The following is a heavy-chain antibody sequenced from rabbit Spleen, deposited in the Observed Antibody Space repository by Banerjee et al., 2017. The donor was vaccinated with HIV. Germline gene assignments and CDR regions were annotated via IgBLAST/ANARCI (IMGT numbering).Heavy chain of an antibody. CDR1: GVSFSGSSY. D-gene: IGHD1-1*01. CDR3: ARDTSSSFSSYGMDL. CDR2: IETGSSGFT. J-gene: IGHJ3*01. Sequence: QSLEESGGDLVKPGASLTLTCIASGVSFSGSSYMCWVRQAPGKGLEWITCIETGSSGFTYFANWAKGRFTISKSSSTTVTLQMTSLTAADTATYFCARDTSSSFSSYGMDLWGQGTLVTVS. V-gene: IGHV1S40*01.